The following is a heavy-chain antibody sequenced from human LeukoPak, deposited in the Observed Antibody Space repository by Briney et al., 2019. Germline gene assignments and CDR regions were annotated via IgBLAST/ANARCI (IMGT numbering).Heavy chain of an antibody. V-gene: IGHV4-34*01. CDR1: GVSFNDYY. CDR2: INHSGYT. CDR3: TRMTTGHDY. D-gene: IGHD1-14*01. J-gene: IGHJ4*02. Sequence: PSETLSLTCAVSGVSFNDYYWSWVRQSPGKGLEWIGGINHSGYTNDSPSLKSRVTISIDTSRKQFSLNLRSVTVADTAVYYCTRMTTGHDYWGQGTLVTVSS.